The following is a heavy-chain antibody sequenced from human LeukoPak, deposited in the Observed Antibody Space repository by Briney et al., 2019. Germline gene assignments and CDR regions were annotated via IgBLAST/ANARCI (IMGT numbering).Heavy chain of an antibody. Sequence: GESLKISCKGSGYSFTSYWIGWVRQMPGKGLEWMGIIYPGDSDTRYSPSFQGQVTISADKSISTAYLQWSSLKASDTAMYYCGVATIITGDAFDIWGQGTMVTVSS. CDR1: GYSFTSYW. V-gene: IGHV5-51*01. D-gene: IGHD5-24*01. CDR2: IYPGDSDT. J-gene: IGHJ3*02. CDR3: GVATIITGDAFDI.